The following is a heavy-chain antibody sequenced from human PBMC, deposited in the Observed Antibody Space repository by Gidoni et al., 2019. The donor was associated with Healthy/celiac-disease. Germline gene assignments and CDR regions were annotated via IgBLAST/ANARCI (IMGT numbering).Heavy chain of an antibody. V-gene: IGHV3-21*01. CDR3: ARGVATVTRLFDY. CDR1: GFTFSSYS. D-gene: IGHD4-17*01. CDR2: ISSSSSYI. Sequence: EVQLVESGGGLVKPGGSLRLSCAASGFTFSSYSMNWVRQAPGKGLEWVSSISSSSSYIYYADSVKGRFTISRDNAKNSLYLQMNSLRAEDTAVYYCARGVATVTRLFDYWGQGTLVTVSS. J-gene: IGHJ4*02.